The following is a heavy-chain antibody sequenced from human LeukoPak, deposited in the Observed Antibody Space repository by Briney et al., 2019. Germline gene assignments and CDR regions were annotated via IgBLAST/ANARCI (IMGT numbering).Heavy chain of an antibody. CDR2: IRSEAYGGTT. CDR1: GFTFGDYA. CDR3: TISLGDSSGYYVDY. Sequence: GGSLRLSCTASGFTFGDYAMSWVRQAPGKGLEWVGFIRSEAYGGTTEYAASVKGRFTISRDDSKSIAYLQMNSLKTEDTAVYYCTISLGDSSGYYVDYWGQGTLVTVSS. V-gene: IGHV3-49*04. J-gene: IGHJ4*02. D-gene: IGHD3-22*01.